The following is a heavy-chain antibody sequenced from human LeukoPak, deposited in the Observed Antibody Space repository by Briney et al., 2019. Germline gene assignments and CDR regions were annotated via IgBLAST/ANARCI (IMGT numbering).Heavy chain of an antibody. CDR3: AKDPLDSIAVAGTAAFDI. Sequence: PGRSLRLSCAASGFTLSNNGMHWVRQAPGKGLEWVAMMSHDGSSEHYADSVKGRFTISRDNSKNTLYLQMNSLRAEDTAVYYCAKDPLDSIAVAGTAAFDIWGQGTMVTVSS. CDR2: MSHDGSSE. J-gene: IGHJ3*02. D-gene: IGHD6-19*01. CDR1: GFTLSNNG. V-gene: IGHV3-30*18.